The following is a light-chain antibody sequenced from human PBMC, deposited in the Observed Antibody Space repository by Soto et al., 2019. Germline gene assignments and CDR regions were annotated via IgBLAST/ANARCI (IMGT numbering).Light chain of an antibody. J-gene: IGLJ2*01. V-gene: IGLV4-60*03. CDR1: SGHSSYI. CDR2: LEGSGSY. CDR3: ETWDSNTRV. Sequence: QSVLTQSSSASASLGSSVKLTCTLSSGHSSYIIAWHQQQPGKAPRYLMKLEGSGSYNKGCGVPDRFSGSSSGADRYLTISNLQSEDEADYYCETWDSNTRVFGGGTKLTVL.